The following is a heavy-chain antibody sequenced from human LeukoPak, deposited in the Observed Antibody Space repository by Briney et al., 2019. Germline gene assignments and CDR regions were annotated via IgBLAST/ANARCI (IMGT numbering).Heavy chain of an antibody. Sequence: PGGSLRLSCAASGFTFSSYEMNWVRQAPGKGLEWVSYISSSGSTIYYADSVKGRFTISRDNAKNSLYLQMNSLRAEDTAVYYCAKDVNAGSWYGYYYYYGMDVWGQGTTVTVSS. J-gene: IGHJ6*02. V-gene: IGHV3-48*03. D-gene: IGHD6-13*01. CDR2: ISSSGSTI. CDR1: GFTFSSYE. CDR3: AKDVNAGSWYGYYYYYGMDV.